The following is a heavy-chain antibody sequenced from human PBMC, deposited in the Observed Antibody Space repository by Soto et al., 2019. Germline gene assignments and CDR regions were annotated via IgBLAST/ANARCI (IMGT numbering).Heavy chain of an antibody. D-gene: IGHD4-17*01. Sequence: QVQLQESGPGLVKPSQTLSLTCTVSGGSISSGDYYWSWIRQPPGKGLEWIGYIYYSGSTYYNPSLKSRVTISVDTSKNQCSLKLSSVTAADTAVYYCASYGDSRLLNDYGMDVWGHGTTVTVAS. CDR1: GGSISSGDYY. CDR3: ASYGDSRLLNDYGMDV. J-gene: IGHJ6*02. CDR2: IYYSGST. V-gene: IGHV4-30-4*01.